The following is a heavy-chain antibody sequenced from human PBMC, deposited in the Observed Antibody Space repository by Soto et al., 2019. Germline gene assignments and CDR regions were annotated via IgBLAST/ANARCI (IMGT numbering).Heavy chain of an antibody. D-gene: IGHD6-19*01. V-gene: IGHV1-18*01. CDR2: IIPNIGNT. J-gene: IGHJ6*02. Sequence: ASVKVSCKASGGTFSSYAISWVRQAPGQRLEWMGWIIPNIGNTNYAQKLQGRVTMTTDTSTSTANMELRSLRSDDTAVYYCARDIRGSGWYTNYYYYGMDVWGQGTTVTVSS. CDR1: GGTFSSYA. CDR3: ARDIRGSGWYTNYYYYGMDV.